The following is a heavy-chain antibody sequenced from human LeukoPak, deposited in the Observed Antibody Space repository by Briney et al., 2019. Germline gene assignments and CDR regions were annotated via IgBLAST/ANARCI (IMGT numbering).Heavy chain of an antibody. D-gene: IGHD6-19*01. CDR3: ARAGEQWLASAEYFQH. J-gene: IGHJ1*01. V-gene: IGHV3-21*01. CDR2: ISRDSTTYT. CDR1: GFSFSGYN. Sequence: GGSLRLSCVASGFSFSGYNMHWVRQTPGKGLEWVSSISRDSTTYTYYADSVKGRFTISRDNAKNTLYLQMNSLRAEDTAVYYCARAGEQWLASAEYFQHWGQGTLVTVSS.